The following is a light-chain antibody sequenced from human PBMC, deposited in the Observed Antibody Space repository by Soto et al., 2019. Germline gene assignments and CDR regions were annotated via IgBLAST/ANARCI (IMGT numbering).Light chain of an antibody. CDR1: SSDFDDYNY. CDR3: SSNAGTYPSVV. Sequence: QLVLTQPRSVSGSPGQSVTISCTGTSSDFDDYNYVSWYQHPPGKAPKLLIYDVTKRPSGVPDRFSGSKSGNTASLTISGLQADDESDYYCSSNAGTYPSVVFGGGTKLTVL. CDR2: DVT. V-gene: IGLV2-11*01. J-gene: IGLJ2*01.